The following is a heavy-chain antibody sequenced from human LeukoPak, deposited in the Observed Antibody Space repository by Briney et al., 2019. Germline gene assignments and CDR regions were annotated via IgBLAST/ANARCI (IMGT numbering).Heavy chain of an antibody. D-gene: IGHD3-22*01. CDR2: IYYSGST. CDR3: ATLEPISSGYLY. V-gene: IGHV4-59*01. J-gene: IGHJ4*02. Sequence: PSETLSLTCTVSGGSIRSYYWSWIRQPPGKGLEWIGYIYYSGSTNYNPSLKSRVTMSVDTSKNQFSLKLSSVTAADTAVYYCATLEPISSGYLYWGQGTLVTVPS. CDR1: GGSIRSYY.